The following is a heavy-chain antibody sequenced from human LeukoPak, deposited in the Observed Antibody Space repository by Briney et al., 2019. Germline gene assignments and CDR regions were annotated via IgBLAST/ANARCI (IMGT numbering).Heavy chain of an antibody. V-gene: IGHV3-30*02. CDR3: AKDKRYSSSGVDY. J-gene: IGHJ4*02. CDR1: GFTFSSYG. D-gene: IGHD6-6*01. CDR2: IRYDGRNK. Sequence: GGSLRLSCAASGFTFSSYGMHWVRQAPGKGLEWVAFIRYDGRNKYYADSVKGRFTISRDNSKNTLYLQMNSLRAEDTAVYYCAKDKRYSSSGVDYWGQGTLVTVSS.